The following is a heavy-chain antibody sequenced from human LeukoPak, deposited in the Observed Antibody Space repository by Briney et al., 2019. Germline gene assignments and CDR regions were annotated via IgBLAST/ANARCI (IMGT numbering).Heavy chain of an antibody. V-gene: IGHV3-53*01. CDR3: ARDLTYDSSGSDAFDI. D-gene: IGHD3-22*01. CDR2: IYSGGST. CDR1: GFTVSSNY. J-gene: IGHJ3*02. Sequence: GGSLRLSCAAPGFTVSSNYMSWVRQAPGKGLEWVSVIYSGGSTYYADSVKGRFTISRDNSKNTLYLQMNSLRAEDTAVYYCARDLTYDSSGSDAFDIWGQGTMVTVSS.